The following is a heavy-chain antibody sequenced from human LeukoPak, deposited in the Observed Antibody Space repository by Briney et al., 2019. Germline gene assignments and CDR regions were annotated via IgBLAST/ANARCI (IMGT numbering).Heavy chain of an antibody. V-gene: IGHV1-8*01. CDR1: GYTFTSYD. CDR2: MNPNSGNT. Sequence: ASVKVSCKASGYTFTSYDINWVRQATGQGLEWMGWMNPNSGNTGYAQKFQGRVTTTRNTSISTAYMELSSLRSEDTAVYYCARGGFYYYYYGMDVWGQGTTVTVSS. J-gene: IGHJ6*02. CDR3: ARGGFYYYYYGMDV.